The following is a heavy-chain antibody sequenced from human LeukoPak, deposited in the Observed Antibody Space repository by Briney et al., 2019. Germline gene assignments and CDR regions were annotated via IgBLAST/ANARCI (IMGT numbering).Heavy chain of an antibody. CDR3: ARGSYYDRNFDY. CDR2: MNPNSGNT. CDR1: GYTFTSYG. V-gene: IGHV1-8*02. J-gene: IGHJ4*02. D-gene: IGHD1-26*01. Sequence: ASVKVSCKASGYTFTSYGISWVRQATGQGLEWMGWMNPNSGNTGYAQKFQGRVTMTRNTSISTAYMELSSLRSEDTAVYYCARGSYYDRNFDYWGQGTLVTVSS.